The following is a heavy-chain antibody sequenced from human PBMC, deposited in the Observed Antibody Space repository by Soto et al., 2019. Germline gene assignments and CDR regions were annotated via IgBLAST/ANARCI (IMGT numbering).Heavy chain of an antibody. CDR2: ILVRGST. V-gene: IGHV3-23*01. Sequence: PGGSLRLSXAASGFTCSSYDMSWVRQAPGKGLEWVSTILVRGSTHYPDSVKGRFTISRDNSKNMVFLQMDSLTAGDTAVYYCAKATATGGGAFDICGQGTMVTVSS. D-gene: IGHD2-8*02. J-gene: IGHJ3*02. CDR3: AKATATGGGAFDI. CDR1: GFTCSSYD.